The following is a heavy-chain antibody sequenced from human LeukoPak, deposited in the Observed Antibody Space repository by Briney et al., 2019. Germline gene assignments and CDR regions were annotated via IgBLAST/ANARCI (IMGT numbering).Heavy chain of an antibody. CDR1: GGSFSGYY. D-gene: IGHD6-19*01. CDR2: INHSGRT. Sequence: PSETLSLTCAVYGGSFSGYYWSWLRQPPGKGLEWIGEINHSGRTNYNPSLKSRVTISVDTSKNQFSLKLSSVTAADTAVYYCARGLAVAGMALDAFDIWGQGTMVTVSS. V-gene: IGHV4-34*01. J-gene: IGHJ3*02. CDR3: ARGLAVAGMALDAFDI.